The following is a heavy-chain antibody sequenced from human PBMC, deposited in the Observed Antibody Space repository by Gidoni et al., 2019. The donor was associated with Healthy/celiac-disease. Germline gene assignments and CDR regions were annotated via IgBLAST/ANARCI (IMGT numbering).Heavy chain of an antibody. J-gene: IGHJ4*02. D-gene: IGHD6-6*01. CDR1: GGSISSGSYY. V-gene: IGHV4-61*02. CDR3: AAGSSSPTEDY. CDR2: IYTSGST. Sequence: QVQLQESGPGLVKPSQTLSLTCTVSGGSISSGSYYWSWIRQPAGKGLEWIGRIYTSGSTNYNPSIKSRVTRSVDTSKNQFSLKLSSVTAADTAVYYCAAGSSSPTEDYWGQGTLVTVSS.